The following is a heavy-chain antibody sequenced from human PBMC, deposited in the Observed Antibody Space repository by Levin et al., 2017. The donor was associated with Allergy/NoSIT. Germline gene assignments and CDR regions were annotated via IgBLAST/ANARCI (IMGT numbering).Heavy chain of an antibody. Sequence: ETLSLTCAASGFTFSSYSMNWVRQAPGKGLEWVSSISSSSSYIYYADSVKGRFTISRDNAKNSLYLQMNSLRAEDTAVYYCARDNPLDRRIAARAYYYYGMDVWGQGTTVTVSS. V-gene: IGHV3-21*01. CDR2: ISSSSSYI. CDR1: GFTFSSYS. CDR3: ARDNPLDRRIAARAYYYYGMDV. J-gene: IGHJ6*02. D-gene: IGHD6-6*01.